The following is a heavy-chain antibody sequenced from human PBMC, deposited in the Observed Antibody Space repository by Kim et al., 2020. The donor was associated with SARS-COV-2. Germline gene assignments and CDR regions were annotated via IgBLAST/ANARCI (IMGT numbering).Heavy chain of an antibody. V-gene: IGHV1-69*04. Sequence: SVKVSCKASGGTFSTYAISWVRQAPGQGLEWMGRIIPILGIANYAQKFQGRVTITADKSTSTAYMELSSLRSEDTAVYYCARELGDWNYYYYGMDVWGQGTTAPSP. CDR2: IIPILGIA. CDR3: ARELGDWNYYYYGMDV. CDR1: GGTFSTYA. D-gene: IGHD2-21*02. J-gene: IGHJ6*02.